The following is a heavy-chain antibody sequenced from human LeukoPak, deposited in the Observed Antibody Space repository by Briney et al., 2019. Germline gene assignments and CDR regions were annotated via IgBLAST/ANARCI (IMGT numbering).Heavy chain of an antibody. CDR2: IYSGGST. Sequence: PGGSLSLSCAASGFPVSSNYMSWVRQAPGKGLEWVSVIYSGGSTYYADSVKGRFTISRDNSKNTLYLQMNSLRTEDTAVYYCARGGELLDYWGQGTLVTVSS. J-gene: IGHJ4*02. CDR3: ARGGELLDY. CDR1: GFPVSSNY. D-gene: IGHD1-26*01. V-gene: IGHV3-53*01.